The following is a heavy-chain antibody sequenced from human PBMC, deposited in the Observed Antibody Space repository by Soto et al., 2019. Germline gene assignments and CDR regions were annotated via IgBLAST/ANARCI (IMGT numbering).Heavy chain of an antibody. D-gene: IGHD3-10*01. V-gene: IGHV4-31*03. CDR2: IYYSGST. CDR3: AIFYGSGIHYNYHYGMAV. J-gene: IGHJ6*02. CDR1: GGSISSGGYY. Sequence: SETLSLTCTVSGGSISSGGYYWSWIRQHPGKGLEWIGYIYYSGSTYYNPSLKSRVTISVDTSKNQFSLKLSSVTAADTAVYYCAIFYGSGIHYNYHYGMAVWGQAPTVTFS.